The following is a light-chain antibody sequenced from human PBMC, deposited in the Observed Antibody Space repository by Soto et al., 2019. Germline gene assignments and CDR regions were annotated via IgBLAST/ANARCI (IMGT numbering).Light chain of an antibody. J-gene: IGLJ2*01. V-gene: IGLV1-47*01. Sequence: QAVLTRPPSASGTPGQRVTISCSGSSSNIGSNYVYWYQQLPGTAPKLLIYRNNQRPSGVPDRFSGSKSGTSASLAISGLRSEDEADYYCAAWDDSLSVLVFGGGTKLTVL. CDR1: SSNIGSNY. CDR2: RNN. CDR3: AAWDDSLSVLV.